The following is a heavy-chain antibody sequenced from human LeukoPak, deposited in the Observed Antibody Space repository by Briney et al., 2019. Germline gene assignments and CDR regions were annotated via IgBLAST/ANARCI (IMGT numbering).Heavy chain of an antibody. D-gene: IGHD6-19*01. CDR1: GFTFSSYA. J-gene: IGHJ5*02. CDR2: INHSGST. Sequence: GSLRLSCAASGFTFSSYAMNWVRQAPGKGLEWIGEINHSGSTNYNPSLKSRVTISVDTSKNQFSLKLSSVTAADTAVYYCARGRTIAVAGNPSSGFWFDPWGQGTLVTVSS. V-gene: IGHV4-34*01. CDR3: ARGRTIAVAGNPSSGFWFDP.